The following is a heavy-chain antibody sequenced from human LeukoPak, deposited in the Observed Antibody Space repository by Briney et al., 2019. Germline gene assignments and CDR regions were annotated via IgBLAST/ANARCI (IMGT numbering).Heavy chain of an antibody. J-gene: IGHJ4*02. V-gene: IGHV4-38-2*02. Sequence: SETLSLTCTVSAYSISSGYFWGWIRQPPGKGPEWIGSIFHSGSVYYNPSLKSRVTISVDTSKNQFSLKLSSVTAADTAVYYCAKHYMGSSYNHGLDCWGQGILVTVSS. CDR3: AKHYMGSSYNHGLDC. CDR1: AYSISSGYF. CDR2: IFHSGSV. D-gene: IGHD3-10*01.